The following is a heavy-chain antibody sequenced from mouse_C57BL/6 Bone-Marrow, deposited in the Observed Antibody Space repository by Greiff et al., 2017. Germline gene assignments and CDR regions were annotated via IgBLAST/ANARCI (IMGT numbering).Heavy chain of an antibody. D-gene: IGHD1-1*01. CDR3: APVLATDYFDY. Sequence: QVQLQQSGADLARPGPSVSMSCTASGYTFTSYTVHWVHQRPGQGLEWMGYIKPSSSYTKYTPTFTDKTTLTADKSSNTADMQLSSLTSEDSAVYYCAPVLATDYFDYWGQGTPLTVSS. V-gene: IGHV1-4*01. CDR1: GYTFTSYT. CDR2: IKPSSSYT. J-gene: IGHJ2*01.